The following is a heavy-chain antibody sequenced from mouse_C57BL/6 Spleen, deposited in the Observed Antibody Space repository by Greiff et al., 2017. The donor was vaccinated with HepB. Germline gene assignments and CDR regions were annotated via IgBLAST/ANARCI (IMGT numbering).Heavy chain of an antibody. CDR1: GYAFTNYL. CDR2: INPGSGGT. Sequence: QVQLQQSGAELVRPGTSVKVSCKASGYAFTNYLIEWVKQRPGQGLEWIGVINPGSGGTNYNEKFKGKATLTAAKSSSTAYMQLSSLTSEDSAVYFCARRGVVAPGAYWGQGTLVTVSA. D-gene: IGHD1-1*01. J-gene: IGHJ3*01. V-gene: IGHV1-54*01. CDR3: ARRGVVAPGAY.